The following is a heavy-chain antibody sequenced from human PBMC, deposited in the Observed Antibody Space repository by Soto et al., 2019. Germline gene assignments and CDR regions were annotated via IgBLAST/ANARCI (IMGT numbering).Heavy chain of an antibody. CDR3: ARGGNDGPRDYFHY. D-gene: IGHD1-1*01. Sequence: QVQLQESGPGLVKPSQTLSLTCTVSGGSITSGGYYWSWIRQHPAKGLEWIGYIYYRGDTYYNPSLKSRVTMSVDTSKNHFSLKLSSVTAADTAMYYCARGGNDGPRDYFHYWGQGTLVTVSS. CDR2: IYYRGDT. V-gene: IGHV4-31*03. CDR1: GGSITSGGYY. J-gene: IGHJ4*02.